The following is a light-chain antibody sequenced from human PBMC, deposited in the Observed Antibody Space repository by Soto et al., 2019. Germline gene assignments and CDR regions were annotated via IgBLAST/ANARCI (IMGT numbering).Light chain of an antibody. CDR1: QSISSW. V-gene: IGKV1-5*01. CDR2: DAS. Sequence: DIQMTQSPSTLSASVGDRVTITCLAIQSISSWLAWYQQKPGKAPKLLIYDASSLESGVPSRFSGSGSGTEFTLTISSLQPDDFATYYCQQYNSYSWTFGQGTKVEIK. J-gene: IGKJ1*01. CDR3: QQYNSYSWT.